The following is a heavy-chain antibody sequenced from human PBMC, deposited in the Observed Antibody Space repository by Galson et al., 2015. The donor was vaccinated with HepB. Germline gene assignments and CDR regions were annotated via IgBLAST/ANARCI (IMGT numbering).Heavy chain of an antibody. V-gene: IGHV1-18*01. CDR3: ARARYSTSPPDY. CDR2: ISGYNGNT. J-gene: IGHJ4*02. D-gene: IGHD6-6*01. Sequence: SVKVSCKASANTFSNYGISWLRQAPGQGLEWMGWISGYNGNTDYGQKFQGRVTTTTDTSTTTAYVEVRSLKYDDTAVYYCARARYSTSPPDYWGQGTLVTVSS. CDR1: ANTFSNYG.